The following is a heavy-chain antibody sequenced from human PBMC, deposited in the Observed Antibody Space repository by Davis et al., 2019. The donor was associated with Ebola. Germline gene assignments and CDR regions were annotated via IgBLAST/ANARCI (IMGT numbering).Heavy chain of an antibody. D-gene: IGHD2-2*01. V-gene: IGHV4-59*01. CDR3: ARLEFCSTASCPFDP. Sequence: SETLSLTCTVAGGSISNSYWSWIRQPPGKGLEWIGYIYYSGATNYNPSLKGRVPISVDTSKNQFSLKLNSVTAADTAVYYCARLEFCSTASCPFDPWGQGTLVTVSS. CDR2: IYYSGAT. CDR1: GGSISNSY. J-gene: IGHJ5*02.